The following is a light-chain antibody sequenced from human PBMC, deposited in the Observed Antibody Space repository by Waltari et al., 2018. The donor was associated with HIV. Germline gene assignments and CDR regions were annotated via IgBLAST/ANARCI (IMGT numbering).Light chain of an antibody. Sequence: DIQMTQSPSTLSASVGDRVTITCRASQSISTWVAWYQQKPGKVPKLLIYKASILESGVPSRFSGSGSRTEFTLTISSLQPDDFATYYCQQYLTYPYTFGQGTKLEIK. CDR1: QSISTW. V-gene: IGKV1-5*03. CDR3: QQYLTYPYT. J-gene: IGKJ2*01. CDR2: KAS.